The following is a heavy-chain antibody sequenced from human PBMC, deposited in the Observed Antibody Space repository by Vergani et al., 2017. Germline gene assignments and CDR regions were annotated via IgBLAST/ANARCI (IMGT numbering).Heavy chain of an antibody. D-gene: IGHD5-24*01. V-gene: IGHV4-39*07. CDR3: ASPIQDGYNRPSDAFDI. Sequence: QLQLQESGPGLVKPSETLSLTCTVSGGSISSSSYYWGWFRQPPGKGLEWIGSCYYSGSTYYNPSLKSRVTISVDTSKNQFSLKLSSVTAADTAVYYCASPIQDGYNRPSDAFDIWGQGTMVTVSS. J-gene: IGHJ3*02. CDR1: GGSISSSSYY. CDR2: CYYSGST.